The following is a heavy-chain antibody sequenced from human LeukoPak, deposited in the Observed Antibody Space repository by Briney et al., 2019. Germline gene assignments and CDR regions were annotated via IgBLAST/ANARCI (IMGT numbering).Heavy chain of an antibody. Sequence: GESLKISCKGSGYSFTSYWIGWVRQMPGKGLEGMGIIYPGDSDTRYSPSFQGQVTISADKSISTAYLQWSSLKASHTAMYYCARHRKIAAAGSTPDYWGQGTLVTASS. D-gene: IGHD6-13*01. CDR3: ARHRKIAAAGSTPDY. CDR2: IYPGDSDT. J-gene: IGHJ4*02. V-gene: IGHV5-51*01. CDR1: GYSFTSYW.